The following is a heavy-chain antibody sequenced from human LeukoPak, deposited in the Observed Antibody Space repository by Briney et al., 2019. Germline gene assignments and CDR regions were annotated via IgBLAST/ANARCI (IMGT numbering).Heavy chain of an antibody. CDR1: GFTFSSYA. V-gene: IGHV3-23*01. J-gene: IGHJ4*02. CDR2: ISGSGGST. CDR3: AKEQNTYSSSPPDY. Sequence: GGSLRLSCAASGFTFSSYAMSWVRQAPGKGLEWVSVISGSGGSTYYADSVKGRFTISRDNSKNTLYLQMNNLRAEDTAVYYCAKEQNTYSSSPPDYWGQGTLVTVSS. D-gene: IGHD6-13*01.